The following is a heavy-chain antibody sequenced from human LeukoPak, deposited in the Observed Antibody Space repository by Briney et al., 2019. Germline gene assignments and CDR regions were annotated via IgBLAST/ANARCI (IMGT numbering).Heavy chain of an antibody. Sequence: PGRALRLSCAAPGFTFRSYAMPWVRQAPGKGLERVAVISYDGSNKYYADSVNGRFTISRDNSKNTLYLQMNSLRAEDTAVYYCARVGLRSTYYFDYWGQGTLVTVSS. CDR1: GFTFRSYA. CDR3: ARVGLRSTYYFDY. J-gene: IGHJ4*02. CDR2: ISYDGSNK. V-gene: IGHV3-30*04. D-gene: IGHD3-3*01.